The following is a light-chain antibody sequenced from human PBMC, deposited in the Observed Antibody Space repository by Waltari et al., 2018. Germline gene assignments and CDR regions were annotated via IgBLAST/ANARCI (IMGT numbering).Light chain of an antibody. CDR1: TLRPYY. Sequence: SSELTQDRTVSVALGQTVNITCQGDTLRPYYASWYQQKPGQAPILVIYGKNNRHSGIPERFSGSWSGNTASLTISGAQAEDEADYYCNSRDSSGNHWVFGGGTSLTVL. J-gene: IGLJ3*02. CDR3: NSRDSSGNHWV. CDR2: GKN. V-gene: IGLV3-19*01.